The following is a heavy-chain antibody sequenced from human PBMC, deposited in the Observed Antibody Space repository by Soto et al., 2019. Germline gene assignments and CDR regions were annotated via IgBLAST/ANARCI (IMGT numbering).Heavy chain of an antibody. D-gene: IGHD1-26*01. CDR1: GFTFSSYA. V-gene: IGHV3-30-3*01. CDR3: ARAPIGGATDFDY. J-gene: IGHJ4*02. Sequence: QVQLVESGGGVVQPGRSLRLSCAASGFTFSSYAMHWVRQAPGKGLEWVAVISYDGSNKYYADSVKGRFTISRDNSKNQLYLQMNCVRAEDTAVYYGARAPIGGATDFDYWGQGTLVTVSS. CDR2: ISYDGSNK.